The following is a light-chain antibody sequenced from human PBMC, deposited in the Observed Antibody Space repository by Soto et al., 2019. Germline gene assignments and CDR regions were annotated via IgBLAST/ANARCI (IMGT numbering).Light chain of an antibody. V-gene: IGKV1-16*01. CDR3: QQYKTYPPT. Sequence: DIQMAQSPSSLSAYVGDTVTLTCRASQDIGNSLAWLQQKPGRAPKSLISSVSSLQSGVPSRFSGSRYGADFTLTISNLQPEDFATYYCQQYKTYPPTFGGGTKVDIK. CDR1: QDIGNS. CDR2: SVS. J-gene: IGKJ4*02.